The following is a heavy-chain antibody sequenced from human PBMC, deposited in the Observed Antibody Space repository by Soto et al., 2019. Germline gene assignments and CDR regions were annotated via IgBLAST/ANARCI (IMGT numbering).Heavy chain of an antibody. Sequence: PGESLKISCKGSGYTFTAYWIAWVRQIPWKGLEWMGIIYPGDSDTRYSPSFQGQVTISADKSITTAYLQWSSLKASDTAMFYCARGGYSGNSKDPFYIWGPGAMVTVS. CDR1: GYTFTAYW. CDR2: IYPGDSDT. D-gene: IGHD6-25*01. J-gene: IGHJ3*02. V-gene: IGHV5-51*01. CDR3: ARGGYSGNSKDPFYI.